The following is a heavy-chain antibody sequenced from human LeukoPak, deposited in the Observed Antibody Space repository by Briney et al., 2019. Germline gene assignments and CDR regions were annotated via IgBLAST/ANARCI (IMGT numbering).Heavy chain of an antibody. CDR3: ARKMEELDY. J-gene: IGHJ4*02. CDR1: GFTFSNYV. V-gene: IGHV3-23*01. D-gene: IGHD1-26*01. Sequence: GGSLRLSCAASGFTFSNYVMTWVRQAPGKGLEWVSAIGTSATNTYYADSVKGRFTISRDNSKNTLYLQMNSLRAEDTAVYYCARKMEELDYWGQGTLVTVSS. CDR2: IGTSATNT.